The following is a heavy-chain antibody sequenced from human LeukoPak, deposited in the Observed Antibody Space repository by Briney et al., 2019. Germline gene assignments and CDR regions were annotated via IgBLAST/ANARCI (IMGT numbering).Heavy chain of an antibody. CDR2: ILANGDKT. Sequence: GGSLRLSCAASGFTFSGYTMNWVRQAPGKGLEWVSGILANGDKTYYADSVKGRFTISRDNSKNTVYLQMNSLRPEDTAVYYCARGDSSGYYVVSVDYWGQGTLVTVSS. J-gene: IGHJ4*02. CDR1: GFTFSGYT. D-gene: IGHD3-22*01. CDR3: ARGDSSGYYVVSVDY. V-gene: IGHV3-23*01.